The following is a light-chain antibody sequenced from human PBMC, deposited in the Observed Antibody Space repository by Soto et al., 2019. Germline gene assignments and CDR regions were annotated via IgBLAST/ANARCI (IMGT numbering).Light chain of an antibody. J-gene: IGKJ1*01. CDR2: GAS. CDR1: QSVSNNY. CDR3: QQYVSSGT. Sequence: SVWTKSQGTLSLSPGERATLSCRASQSVSNNYLAWYQQKPGQAPRLLIYGASNRATGIPDRFSGSGSGTDFTLTISRLVPEDFAEYYCQQYVSSGTFGQWTKVDIK. V-gene: IGKV3-20*01.